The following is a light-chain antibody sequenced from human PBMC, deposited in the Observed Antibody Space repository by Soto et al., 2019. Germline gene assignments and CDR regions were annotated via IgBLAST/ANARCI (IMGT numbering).Light chain of an antibody. V-gene: IGKV3-20*01. CDR3: KPFSSYPIT. CDR2: DAS. Sequence: EFVLTQSPGTLSLSPGERATLSCSASQTVRNNYLAWYQQKPGQAPRLLIYDASSRATGIPDRFSGGGSGTDFTLPISRLEPEVFAVIYCKPFSSYPITFGGGTKVEIK. J-gene: IGKJ4*01. CDR1: QTVRNNY.